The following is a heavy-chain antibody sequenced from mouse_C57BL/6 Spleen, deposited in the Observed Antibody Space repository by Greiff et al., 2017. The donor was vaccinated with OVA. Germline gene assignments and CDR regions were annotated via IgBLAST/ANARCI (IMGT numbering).Heavy chain of an antibody. J-gene: IGHJ3*01. CDR3: ARSSANWDGAWFAY. CDR2: ISSGGSYT. V-gene: IGHV5-6*01. CDR1: GFTFSSYG. D-gene: IGHD4-1*01. Sequence: EVKVVESGGDLVKPGGSLKLSCAASGFTFSSYGMSWVRQTPDKRLEWVATISSGGSYTYYPDSVKGRFTISRDNAKNTLYLQMSSLKSEDTAMYYCARSSANWDGAWFAYWGQGTLVTVSA.